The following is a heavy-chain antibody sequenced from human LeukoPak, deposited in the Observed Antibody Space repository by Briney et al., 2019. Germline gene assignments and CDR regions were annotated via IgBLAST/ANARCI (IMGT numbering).Heavy chain of an antibody. Sequence: PGGSLRLSCAASGITFTSYAMSWVRQAPGKGLEWVSTISGSGGRKNYAESVKGRFTISRDNSKNTLFLQMNSLRAEDTAVYYCATYAQKWVPSDSWGQGTLVTVSS. CDR1: GITFTSYA. CDR3: ATYAQKWVPSDS. V-gene: IGHV3-23*01. D-gene: IGHD3-16*01. CDR2: ISGSGGRK. J-gene: IGHJ5*02.